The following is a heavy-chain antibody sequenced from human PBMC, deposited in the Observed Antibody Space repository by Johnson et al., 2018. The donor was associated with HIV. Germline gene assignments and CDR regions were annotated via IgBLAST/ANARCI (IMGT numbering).Heavy chain of an antibody. V-gene: IGHV3-30*04. Sequence: QVQLVESGGGVVQPGRSLRLSCAASGFTFSSYAMHWVRQAPGKGLEWVAVISYDGSTEFYADSVKGRFTISRDNSKNTLFLQMNGLRPEDTAVYYCARGQGFWAFDIWGQGTMVIVSS. J-gene: IGHJ3*02. CDR1: GFTFSSYA. CDR3: ARGQGFWAFDI. CDR2: ISYDGSTE. D-gene: IGHD3-3*01.